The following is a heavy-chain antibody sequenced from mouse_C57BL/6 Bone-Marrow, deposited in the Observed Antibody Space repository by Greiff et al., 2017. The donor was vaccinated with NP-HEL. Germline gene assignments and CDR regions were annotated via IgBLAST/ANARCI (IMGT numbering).Heavy chain of an antibody. V-gene: IGHV1-81*01. J-gene: IGHJ2*01. CDR3: ARGLYSNVDY. CDR1: GYTFTSYG. D-gene: IGHD2-5*01. Sequence: QVQLKESGAELARPGASVKLSCKASGYTFTSYGISWVKQRTGQGLEWIGEIYPRSGNTYYNEKFKGKATLTADKSSSTAYMELRSLTSEDSAVYFCARGLYSNVDYWGQGTTLTVSS. CDR2: IYPRSGNT.